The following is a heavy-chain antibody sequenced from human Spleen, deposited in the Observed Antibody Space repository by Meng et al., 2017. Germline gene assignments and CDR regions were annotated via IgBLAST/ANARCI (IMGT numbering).Heavy chain of an antibody. CDR2: ISPSGGTI. Sequence: GESLKISCAASGFSFSSYEMNWVRQAPGKGLEWVSYISPSGGTIYYADSVKGRFTISRDNAKNSVFLQMNSLRAEDTAVYYCARRTQLGIDYWGQGTLVTVSS. D-gene: IGHD7-27*01. CDR3: ARRTQLGIDY. V-gene: IGHV3-48*03. CDR1: GFSFSSYE. J-gene: IGHJ4*02.